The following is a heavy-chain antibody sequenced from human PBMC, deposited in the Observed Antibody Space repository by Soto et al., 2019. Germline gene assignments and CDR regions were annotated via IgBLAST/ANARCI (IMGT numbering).Heavy chain of an antibody. CDR2: IYYSGST. D-gene: IGHD6-13*01. Sequence: KPSETLSLTCTVSGGSISSSSYYWGWIRQPPGKGLEWIGSIYYSGSTYYNPSLKSRVTISVDTSKNQFSLKLSSVTAADTAVYYCASPRIAAAEGWFDPWGQGTLVTVSS. CDR1: GGSISSSSYY. J-gene: IGHJ5*02. CDR3: ASPRIAAAEGWFDP. V-gene: IGHV4-39*01.